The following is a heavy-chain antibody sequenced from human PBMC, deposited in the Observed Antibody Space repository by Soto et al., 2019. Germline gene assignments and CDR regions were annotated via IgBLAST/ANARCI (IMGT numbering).Heavy chain of an antibody. V-gene: IGHV1-69*01. D-gene: IGHD6-19*01. Sequence: QVQLIQSGAEVKKPGSSVKVSCKISGDTFTSYAVSWVRQAPGQGLEWVGGIVPLFRTTDYAQKFQGRVTITEAHSTNTAYMQLCSLRSADKAVYYCARNIVAGAGRSGDCGQGTLVSVSS. CDR3: ARNIVAGAGRSGD. J-gene: IGHJ4*02. CDR2: IVPLFRTT. CDR1: GDTFTSYA.